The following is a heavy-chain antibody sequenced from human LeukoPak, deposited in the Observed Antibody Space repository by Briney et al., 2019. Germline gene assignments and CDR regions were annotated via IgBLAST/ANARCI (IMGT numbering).Heavy chain of an antibody. V-gene: IGHV3-30*04. CDR2: ISYDGSNK. Sequence: GGSLRLSCTASGFTFGDYAMSWVRQAPGKGLEWVAVISYDGSNKYYADSVKGRFTISRDNSKNTLYLQMNSLRAEDTAVYYCASQWEAAPFDYWGQGTLVTVSS. CDR3: ASQWEAAPFDY. D-gene: IGHD1-26*01. J-gene: IGHJ4*02. CDR1: GFTFGDYA.